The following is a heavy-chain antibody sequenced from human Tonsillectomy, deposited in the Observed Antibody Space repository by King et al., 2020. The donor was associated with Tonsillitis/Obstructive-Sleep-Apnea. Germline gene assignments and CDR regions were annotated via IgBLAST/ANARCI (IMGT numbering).Heavy chain of an antibody. J-gene: IGHJ4*02. Sequence: VQLVESGGGLVQSGGSLRLSCAASGFTFSSYALTWVRQAPGRGLEWVSGVSDSGGSTYYADSVKGRFTISRDNSRSTLYLQMNSLRAEDTAVYYCAKARTDKIPAAMGYWGQGTLVTVSS. D-gene: IGHD2-2*01. V-gene: IGHV3-23*04. CDR1: GFTFSSYA. CDR2: VSDSGGST. CDR3: AKARTDKIPAAMGY.